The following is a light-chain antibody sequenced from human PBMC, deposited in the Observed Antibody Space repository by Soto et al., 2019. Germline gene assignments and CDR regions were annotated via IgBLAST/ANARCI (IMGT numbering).Light chain of an antibody. CDR1: QSVSGY. V-gene: IGKV3-11*01. Sequence: IVLTHSPGTLSLSPVQRATLSCRASQSVSGYLAWFQQKPGQAPSLLIYAASSLQSGVPSRFSGSGSGTDFTLTISSLQPEDFATYYCQQSYSTRTFGQGTKVDI. CDR2: AAS. J-gene: IGKJ1*01. CDR3: QQSYSTRT.